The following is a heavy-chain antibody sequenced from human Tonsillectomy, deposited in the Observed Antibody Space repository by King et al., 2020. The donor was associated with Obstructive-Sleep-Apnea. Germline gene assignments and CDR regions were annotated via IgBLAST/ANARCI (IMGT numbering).Heavy chain of an antibody. J-gene: IGHJ2*01. CDR3: ARENSSGSRYFDL. CDR2: INSDGSGT. CDR1: GFTFSSYW. Sequence: VQLVESGGGLVQPGGSLRLSCAASGFTFSSYWMHWVRQAPGKGLVWVSRINSDGSGTGYADSVTGRFTSSRDNAKNTLYLQMNSLRAEDTAVFYCARENSSGSRYFDLWGRGTLVTVSS. V-gene: IGHV3-74*01. D-gene: IGHD3-22*01.